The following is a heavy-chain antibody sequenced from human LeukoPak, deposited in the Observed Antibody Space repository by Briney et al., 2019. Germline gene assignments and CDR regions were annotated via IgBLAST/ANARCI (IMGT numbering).Heavy chain of an antibody. J-gene: IGHJ4*02. CDR1: GFTFSRCA. CDR2: INDNGGTT. D-gene: IGHD1-26*01. V-gene: IGHV3-64D*06. Sequence: PGGSLRLSCSASGFTFSRCAMHWVRQAPGKGLEYVSGINDNGGTTHYADSVGGRFTISRDNSKSMVSLLMTNLRPEDTAVYVCVKDLSGSWAFDHWGQGTLVTVSS. CDR3: VKDLSGSWAFDH.